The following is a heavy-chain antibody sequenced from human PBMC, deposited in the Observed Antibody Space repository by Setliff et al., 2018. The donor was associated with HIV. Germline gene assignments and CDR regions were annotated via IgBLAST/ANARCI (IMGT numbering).Heavy chain of an antibody. CDR1: GFTFSSYA. D-gene: IGHD5-12*01. CDR2: ITSGSDIV. Sequence: PGGSLRLSCVASGFTFSSYAMHWVRQAPGKGLEWVSYITSGSDIVYYADSVKGRFTISRDNARNSLYLQMNSLRVEDTAVYYCHSGYDTEEQSYFDYWGQGTLVTVSS. J-gene: IGHJ4*02. CDR3: HSGYDTEEQSYFDY. V-gene: IGHV3-48*04.